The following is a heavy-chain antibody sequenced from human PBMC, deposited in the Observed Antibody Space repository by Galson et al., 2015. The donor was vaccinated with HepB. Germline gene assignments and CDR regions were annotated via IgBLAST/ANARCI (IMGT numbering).Heavy chain of an antibody. J-gene: IGHJ6*03. Sequence: SVKVSCKASGYSFSGYGITWVRQAPGQGLEWMGWISAYNGNRNYAQKFQGRVTMTTDTSTSTAHMELTSLTSDDTAVYYCARVVTAHHYYFDVWDTGTTVTVSS. CDR3: ARVVTAHHYYFDV. CDR1: GYSFSGYG. V-gene: IGHV1-18*01. CDR2: ISAYNGNR. D-gene: IGHD2-21*02.